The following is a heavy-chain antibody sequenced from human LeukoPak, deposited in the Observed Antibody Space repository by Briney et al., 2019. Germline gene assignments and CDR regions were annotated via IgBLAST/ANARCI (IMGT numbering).Heavy chain of an antibody. D-gene: IGHD1-26*01. CDR1: GFTFSKTF. V-gene: IGHV3-15*01. CDR3: ASGSYYGTGSFDI. CDR2: IRSATAGGTA. J-gene: IGHJ3*02. Sequence: GGSLRLSCAAYGFTFSKTFMSWVRQAPAKGLEWVARIRSATAGGTAEYAEPVEGRFVVSRDDSKSKLYLQLNSLKIEDTAIYYCASGSYYGTGSFDIWGQGVMVTVSS.